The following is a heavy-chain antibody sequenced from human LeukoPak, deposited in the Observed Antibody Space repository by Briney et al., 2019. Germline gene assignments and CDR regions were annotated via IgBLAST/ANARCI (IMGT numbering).Heavy chain of an antibody. J-gene: IGHJ5*02. CDR1: GGSISSYY. Sequence: SETLSLTCTVSGGSISSYYWSWIRQPPGKGLECIGYIYTSGSTNYNPSLKSRVTISVDTSKNQFSLKLSSVTAADTAVYYCARGGIAARPNWFDPCGQGTLVTVSS. V-gene: IGHV4-4*09. CDR2: IYTSGST. CDR3: ARGGIAARPNWFDP. D-gene: IGHD6-6*01.